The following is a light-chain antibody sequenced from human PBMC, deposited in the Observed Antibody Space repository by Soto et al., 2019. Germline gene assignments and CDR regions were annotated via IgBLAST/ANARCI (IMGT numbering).Light chain of an antibody. CDR3: AAWDDSLNGYV. J-gene: IGLJ1*01. V-gene: IGLV1-44*01. CDR1: SSNIGSTT. CDR2: INN. Sequence: QSVLTQPPSASGTPGQRVTISCSGSSSNIGSTTVNWYQQLPGTAPKPLIYINNQQPSGVPDRFSGSKSGTSASLAISGLQSEDEADYYCAAWDDSLNGYVFGTGTKVTVL.